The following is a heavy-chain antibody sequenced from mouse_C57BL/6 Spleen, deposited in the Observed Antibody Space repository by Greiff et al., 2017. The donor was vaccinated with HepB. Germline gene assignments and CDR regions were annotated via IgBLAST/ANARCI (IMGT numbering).Heavy chain of an antibody. CDR3: AKNEGYGSSSWFAY. CDR1: GFSLTSYG. Sequence: VQLKESGPGLVQPSQSLSITCTVSGFSLTSYGVHWVRQSPGKGLEWLGVIWRGGSTDYNAAFMSRLSITKDNSKSQVFFKMNSLQADDTAIYYCAKNEGYGSSSWFAYWGQGTLVTVSA. D-gene: IGHD1-1*01. CDR2: IWRGGST. J-gene: IGHJ3*01. V-gene: IGHV2-5*01.